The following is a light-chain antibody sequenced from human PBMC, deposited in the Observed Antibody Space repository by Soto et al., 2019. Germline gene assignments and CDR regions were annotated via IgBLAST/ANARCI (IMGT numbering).Light chain of an antibody. CDR3: QQYASSPVYT. J-gene: IGKJ2*01. V-gene: IGKV3-20*01. CDR1: QSVSSSY. Sequence: EVVLTQSPGTLSLSPGERATLSCRASQSVSSSYLAWYQQKPGQAPRLLIYGASSRATGIPDRFSGSGSGTDFTLTISRLEPEDCAVYYCQQYASSPVYTFGQGTKLEI. CDR2: GAS.